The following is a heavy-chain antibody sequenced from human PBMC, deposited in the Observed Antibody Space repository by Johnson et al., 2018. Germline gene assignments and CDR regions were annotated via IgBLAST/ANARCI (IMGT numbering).Heavy chain of an antibody. CDR2: IYASVAP. CDR1: GGSISSNY. J-gene: IGHJ6*03. D-gene: IGHD4-17*01. Sequence: QVQLQESGPGLVKPSETLSLTCIVSGGSISSNYWSWIRQPPGEGLEWIGYIYASVAPNYNPSLKSPVTISGDTSKNQFALKLGSVTVADTAVYYCARGGAVTSPDYYYMDVWGKGTTVTVSS. V-gene: IGHV4-59*01. CDR3: ARGGAVTSPDYYYMDV.